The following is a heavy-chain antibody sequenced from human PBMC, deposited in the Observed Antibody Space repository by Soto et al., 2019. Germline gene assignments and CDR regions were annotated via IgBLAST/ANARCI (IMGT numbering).Heavy chain of an antibody. Sequence: EVQLVESGGGLVQPGGSLRLSCAASGFTVSSNYMSWVRQAPGKGLEWVSVIYSGGSTYYADSVKGRFTISRDNSKNTLYLQMNSLRAEDTAVYYCARVYYYDSSGYSGFDYWGQGTLVTVSS. D-gene: IGHD3-22*01. J-gene: IGHJ4*02. CDR1: GFTVSSNY. V-gene: IGHV3-66*01. CDR2: IYSGGST. CDR3: ARVYYYDSSGYSGFDY.